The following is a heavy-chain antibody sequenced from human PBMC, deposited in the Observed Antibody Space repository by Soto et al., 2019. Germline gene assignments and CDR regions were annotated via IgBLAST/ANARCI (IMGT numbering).Heavy chain of an antibody. CDR1: GFSFTGYY. J-gene: IGHJ4*02. D-gene: IGHD3-22*01. V-gene: IGHV1-2*02. CDR3: ARDFSAYYDSSGLPDY. CDR2: INAHSGGT. Sequence: GASVKVSCRASGFSFTGYYIHWLRQAPGQGLEWMGWINAHSGGTEYAQKFQGRVTLTRDTSIATAYLTLTILTSDDTALYYCARDFSAYYDSSGLPDYWGQGTLVTVSS.